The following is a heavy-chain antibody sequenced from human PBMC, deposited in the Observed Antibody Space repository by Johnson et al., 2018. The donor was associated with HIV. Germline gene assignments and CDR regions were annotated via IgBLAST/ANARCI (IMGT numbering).Heavy chain of an antibody. Sequence: GVVQPGRSLRLSCAASGFTFSSYGMHWVRQAPGKGLEWVAVISYDGSNKYYADSVKGRFTISRDNSKNTLYLQMNSLRAEDTAVYYCAREAGSSLSFDIWGQGTMVTVSS. CDR3: AREAGSSLSFDI. D-gene: IGHD6-13*01. CDR2: ISYDGSNK. V-gene: IGHV3-30*03. CDR1: GFTFSSYG. J-gene: IGHJ3*02.